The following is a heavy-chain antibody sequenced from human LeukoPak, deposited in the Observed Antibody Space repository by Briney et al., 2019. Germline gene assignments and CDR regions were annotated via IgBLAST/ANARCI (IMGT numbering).Heavy chain of an antibody. V-gene: IGHV4-34*01. D-gene: IGHD5-12*01. CDR2: INHSGST. J-gene: IGHJ4*02. CDR3: ARRYSGYSNLFGY. Sequence: SSETLSLTCAVYGGSFSGYYWSWIRQPPGKGLEWIGEINHSGSTNYNPSLKSRVTISVDTSKNQFSLKLSSVTAADTAVYYCARRYSGYSNLFGYWGQGTLVTVSS. CDR1: GGSFSGYY.